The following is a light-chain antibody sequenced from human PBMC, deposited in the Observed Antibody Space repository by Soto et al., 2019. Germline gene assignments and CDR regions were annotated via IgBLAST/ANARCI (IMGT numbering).Light chain of an antibody. J-gene: IGKJ2*01. CDR1: SSSKW. Sequence: DFQMTQSPSTLAASVGATVTMTCRSSSKWLAWYQKKPGKAPKLLIYDVSNLERGVPPRFSGSTSGAESTLTITGLQPEDLGTDYCQHTTDFTFGQGTKVDIK. V-gene: IGKV1-5*01. CDR2: DVS. CDR3: QHTTDFT.